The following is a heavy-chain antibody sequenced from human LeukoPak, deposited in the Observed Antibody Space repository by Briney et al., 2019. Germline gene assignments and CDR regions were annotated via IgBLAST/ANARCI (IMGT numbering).Heavy chain of an antibody. J-gene: IGHJ4*02. CDR2: INGSGGST. D-gene: IGHD6-13*01. V-gene: IGHV3-23*01. Sequence: GGSLRLSCAAPGFTFSSYTINWVRQAPGKGLEWVSTINGSGGSTYYADSVKGRFTISRDTAKNTLYLQMNSLRAEDTAVYYCARVAGGTTFDYWGQGALVTVSS. CDR1: GFTFSSYT. CDR3: ARVAGGTTFDY.